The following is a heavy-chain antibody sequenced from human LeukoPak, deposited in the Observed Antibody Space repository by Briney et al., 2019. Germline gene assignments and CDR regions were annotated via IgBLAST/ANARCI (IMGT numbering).Heavy chain of an antibody. V-gene: IGHV4-59*01. D-gene: IGHD3-22*01. CDR3: ARVWGVTDFYDSRGAFDK. Sequence: SETLSLTCTVSGGSISTYYWSWIRQPPGKGLEWIGYIYYSGSTNYNPSLKSRVTISVDTSKNQFSLKLNSVTAADTAVYYCARVWGVTDFYDSRGAFDKWGQGTMVTVSS. CDR2: IYYSGST. J-gene: IGHJ3*02. CDR1: GGSISTYY.